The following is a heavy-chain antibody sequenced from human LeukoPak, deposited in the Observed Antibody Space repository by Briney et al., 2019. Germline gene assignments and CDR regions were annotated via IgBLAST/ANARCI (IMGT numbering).Heavy chain of an antibody. D-gene: IGHD3-22*01. J-gene: IGHJ4*02. CDR2: INPNSGGT. CDR1: GYTFSGYY. Sequence: ASVKVSCKASGYTFSGYYIHWVRQAPGQGLKWMGWINPNSGGTNYAQKFQGRVAMTRDTFINTAYMELSRLRSDDTAVYYCAREVGSGYLFCDYWGQGTLVTVSS. CDR3: AREVGSGYLFCDY. V-gene: IGHV1-2*02.